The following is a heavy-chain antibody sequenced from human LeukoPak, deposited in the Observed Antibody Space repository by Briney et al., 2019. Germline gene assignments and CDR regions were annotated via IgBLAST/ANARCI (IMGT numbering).Heavy chain of an antibody. CDR1: GFSFRTSW. CDR2: INPDGSDK. V-gene: IGHV3-7*01. D-gene: IGHD6-19*01. Sequence: GGSLRLSCGASGFSFRTSWLNWVRQAPGKGLEWVASINPDGSDKYSVDSVKGRFTISRDNAKNSLYLQMNSLRAEDTAVYYCARDSSGWFGYWGQGTLVTVSS. CDR3: ARDSSGWFGY. J-gene: IGHJ4*02.